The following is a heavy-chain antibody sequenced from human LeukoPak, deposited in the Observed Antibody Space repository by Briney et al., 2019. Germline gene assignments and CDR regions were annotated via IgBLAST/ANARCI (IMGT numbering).Heavy chain of an antibody. CDR1: GSSISSGGYY. CDR3: ASPGGGPTDY. D-gene: IGHD3-16*01. Sequence: SETLSLTCTVSGSSISSGGYYWGWIRQPPGKGLEWIGSIYYSGSTYYNPSLKSRVTISVDTSKNQFSLKLSSVTAADTAVYYCASPGGGPTDYWGKGTLVTVSS. V-gene: IGHV4-39*01. CDR2: IYYSGST. J-gene: IGHJ4*02.